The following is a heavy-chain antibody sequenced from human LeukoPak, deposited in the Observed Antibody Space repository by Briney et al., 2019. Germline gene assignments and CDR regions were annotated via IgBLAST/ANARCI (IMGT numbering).Heavy chain of an antibody. J-gene: IGHJ4*02. CDR1: GFTFGSYE. CDR3: AKAVGRSGSYQFDY. V-gene: IGHV3-48*03. D-gene: IGHD3-10*01. CDR2: ISSSSTSI. Sequence: GGSLRLSCTASGFTFGSYEMNWVRQAPGKGLEWVSYISSSSTSIFYTDSVKGRFTISRDNSKSTLYLQMNSLRAEDTAVYYCAKAVGRSGSYQFDYWGQGTLVTVSS.